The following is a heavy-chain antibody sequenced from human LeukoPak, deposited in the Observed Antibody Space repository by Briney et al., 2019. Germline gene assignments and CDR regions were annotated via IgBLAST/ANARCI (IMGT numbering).Heavy chain of an antibody. CDR2: IYYSGST. Sequence: SETLSLTCTASGGSISSYYWSWIRQPPGKGLEWIGYIYYSGSTNYNPSLKSRVTISVDTSKNQFSLKLSSVTAADTAVYYCARVTYTNAWTWGQGTLVTVSS. V-gene: IGHV4-59*01. CDR1: GGSISSYY. D-gene: IGHD6-19*01. J-gene: IGHJ5*02. CDR3: ARVTYTNAWT.